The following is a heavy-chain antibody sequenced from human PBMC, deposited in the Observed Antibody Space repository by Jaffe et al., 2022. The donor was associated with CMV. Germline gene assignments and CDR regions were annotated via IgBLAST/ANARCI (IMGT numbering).Heavy chain of an antibody. Sequence: EVQLLESGGGLIQPGGSLRLSCAASGFTFSSHPMSWVRQAPGKGLEWVSGISERGDDAYYADSVKGRFTISRDNSKNTVYLQMQSLRAEDTAVYYCANRWWLESWGQGILVTVSS. D-gene: IGHD2-15*01. J-gene: IGHJ4*02. CDR2: ISERGDDA. V-gene: IGHV3-23*01. CDR3: ANRWWLES. CDR1: GFTFSSHP.